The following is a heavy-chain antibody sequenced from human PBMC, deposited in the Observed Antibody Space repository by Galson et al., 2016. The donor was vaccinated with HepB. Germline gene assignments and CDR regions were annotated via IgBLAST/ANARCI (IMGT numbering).Heavy chain of an antibody. J-gene: IGHJ4*02. D-gene: IGHD6-13*01. Sequence: SVKVSCKASGYTFTSYGVSWVRQAPGQGLEWMGWINTYNGDTDYVQKFQGRVIMTTDPSTTTVYMELRGLTSDDTAVYYCARDSFNEYRQLVRQDFWGQGTLITVSS. CDR3: ARDSFNEYRQLVRQDF. CDR2: INTYNGDT. V-gene: IGHV1-18*01. CDR1: GYTFTSYG.